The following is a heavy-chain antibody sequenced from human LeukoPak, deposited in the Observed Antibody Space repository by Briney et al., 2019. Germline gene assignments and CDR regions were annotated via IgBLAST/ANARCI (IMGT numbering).Heavy chain of an antibody. J-gene: IGHJ1*01. Sequence: PGGSLRLPCAASGFTFSDYYMSWIRQAPGKGLEWVSYISTSSSYTNYADSVKGRFTISRDNAKNSLYLQMNSLRAEDTAVYYCARDWPTIAAAGTIPEYFQHWGQGTPVTVSS. CDR2: ISTSSSYT. CDR3: ARDWPTIAAAGTIPEYFQH. V-gene: IGHV3-11*05. CDR1: GFTFSDYY. D-gene: IGHD6-13*01.